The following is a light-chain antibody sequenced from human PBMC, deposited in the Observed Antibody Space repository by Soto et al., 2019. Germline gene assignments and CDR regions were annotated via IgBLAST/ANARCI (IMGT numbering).Light chain of an antibody. V-gene: IGLV7-46*01. Sequence: QAVVTQEPSLTVSPGGTVTLTCGSSTGAVTSGHYPYWFQQKPGQAPTTLIYDTNSKHSWTPARVSGSLLGGKGALTLSGAQPEDDAHYYCLRSYPGITGVNVGFGGGTKVTVL. CDR3: LRSYPGITGVNVG. CDR2: DTN. J-gene: IGLJ2*01. CDR1: TGAVTSGHY.